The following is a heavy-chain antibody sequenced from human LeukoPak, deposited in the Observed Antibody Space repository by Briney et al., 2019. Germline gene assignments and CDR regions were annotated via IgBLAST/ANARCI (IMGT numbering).Heavy chain of an antibody. CDR1: GYTFTGYY. V-gene: IGHV1-2*02. J-gene: IGHJ5*02. Sequence: ASVKVSCKASGYTFTGYYIHWVRQAPGQGLEWMGWINPNSGDTNYAQKFQGRVTMTRDTSITTAYMELSRLRSDDTAVYYCARPSGMAAAGTLLSFDPWGQGTLVTVSS. CDR2: INPNSGDT. D-gene: IGHD6-13*01. CDR3: ARPSGMAAAGTLLSFDP.